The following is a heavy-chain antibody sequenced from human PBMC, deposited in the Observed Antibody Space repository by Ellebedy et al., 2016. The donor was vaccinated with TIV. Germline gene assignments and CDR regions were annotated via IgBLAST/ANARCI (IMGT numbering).Heavy chain of an antibody. CDR1: GFTFSSFS. D-gene: IGHD4-17*01. CDR2: ISSSSSYI. V-gene: IGHV3-21*01. Sequence: GGSLRLSCAASGFTFSSFSMNWVRQAPGKGLEWVSSISSSSSYIYYADSVKGRFTISRDNAKNSLYLQMNSLRDEDTAVYYCARDSRYGDYVYQGDDFDYWGQGTLVTVSS. J-gene: IGHJ4*02. CDR3: ARDSRYGDYVYQGDDFDY.